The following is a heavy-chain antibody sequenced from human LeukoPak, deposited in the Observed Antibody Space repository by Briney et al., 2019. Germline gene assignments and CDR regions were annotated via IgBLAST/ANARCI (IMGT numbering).Heavy chain of an antibody. J-gene: IGHJ4*02. CDR2: IGGSGGVT. CDR3: AKDHFGDHYFDY. D-gene: IGHD3-10*01. CDR1: GFTFSSLA. Sequence: GGSLRLSCAASGFTFSSLAMTWVRQAPGKGLEWVSTIGGSGGVTYYADSVKGRFTISRDNSGSALYLQMNSLRAEDTAIYYCAKDHFGDHYFDYWGQGTLVTVSS. V-gene: IGHV3-23*01.